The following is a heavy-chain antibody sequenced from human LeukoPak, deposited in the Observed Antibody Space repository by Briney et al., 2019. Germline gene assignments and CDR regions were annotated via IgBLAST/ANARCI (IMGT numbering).Heavy chain of an antibody. CDR1: GGSISGHY. J-gene: IGHJ4*02. D-gene: IGHD5-12*01. V-gene: IGHV4-59*08. Sequence: SETLSLTCTVSGGSISGHYWSWIRQPPGKGLEWIGHVSYSGTTNSNPPLKSRVTISVDTSKNQFSLRLSSVTAADTAVYYCARQWGANGYGYFDYWGQGTPVTVSS. CDR2: VSYSGTT. CDR3: ARQWGANGYGYFDY.